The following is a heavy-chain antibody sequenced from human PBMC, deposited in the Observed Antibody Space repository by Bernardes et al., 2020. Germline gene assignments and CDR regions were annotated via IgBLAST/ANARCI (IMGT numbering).Heavy chain of an antibody. Sequence: SETLSLTCTVSGGSISSSSYYWGWIRQPPGKGLEWIGSIYYSGSTYYNPSLKSRVTISVDTSKNQFSLKLSSVTAADTAVYYCARHRAQRVSMDVWGQGTTVTVSS. D-gene: IGHD6-25*01. CDR1: GGSISSSSYY. V-gene: IGHV4-39*01. CDR3: ARHRAQRVSMDV. J-gene: IGHJ6*02. CDR2: IYYSGST.